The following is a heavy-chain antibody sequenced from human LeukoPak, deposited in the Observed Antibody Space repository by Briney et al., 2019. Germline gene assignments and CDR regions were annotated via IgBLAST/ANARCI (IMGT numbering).Heavy chain of an antibody. CDR2: IYYSGST. Sequence: PSETLFLTCTVSGGSISSYYWSWIRQPPGKGLEWIGYIYYSGSTNYNPPLKSRVTISVDTSKNQFSLKLSSVTAADTAVYYCARGEGYFDYWGQGTLVTVSS. CDR3: ARGEGYFDY. J-gene: IGHJ4*02. CDR1: GGSISSYY. V-gene: IGHV4-59*01.